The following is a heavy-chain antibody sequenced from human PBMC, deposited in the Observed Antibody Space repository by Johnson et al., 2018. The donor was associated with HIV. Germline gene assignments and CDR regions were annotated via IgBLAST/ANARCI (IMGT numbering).Heavy chain of an antibody. CDR1: GFIF. D-gene: IGHD4-17*01. CDR2: IHWNAGTT. CDR3: ARDKYGVPSGTFDI. V-gene: IGHV3-20*04. Sequence: VQLVESGGGVVQPGRSLRLSCAASGFIFSSYAIHWNAGTTAYTDSVKGRFTISRDNAKKSLYLQINSLRAEDTAFYYCARDKYGVPSGTFDIWGQGTMVTVSS. J-gene: IGHJ3*02.